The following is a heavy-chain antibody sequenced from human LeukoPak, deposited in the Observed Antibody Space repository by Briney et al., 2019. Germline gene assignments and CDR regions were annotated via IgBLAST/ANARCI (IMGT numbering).Heavy chain of an antibody. V-gene: IGHV3-7*03. D-gene: IGHD1-26*01. CDR1: GFTFSSYW. CDR2: IKQDGSEK. Sequence: GGSLRLSCAASGFTFSSYWMSWVRQAPGKGLEWVANIKQDGSEKYYVDSVKGRFTISRDNAKNSLYLQINSLRAEDTAVYYCARVLVGATLYYFDYWGQGTLVTVSS. CDR3: ARVLVGATLYYFDY. J-gene: IGHJ4*02.